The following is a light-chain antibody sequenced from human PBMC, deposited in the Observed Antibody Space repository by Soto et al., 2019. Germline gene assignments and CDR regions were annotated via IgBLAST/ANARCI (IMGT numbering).Light chain of an antibody. J-gene: IGKJ5*01. Sequence: DIQMTQSPSSLSASVGDRVTIXXRASQSISGYLNWYQQKPGKAPKVXIYAASSLQSGVPSRFSGSGSGTDFTLTISSLQPEDFATYYCQQSYSTSITFGQGTRLEIK. V-gene: IGKV1-39*01. CDR3: QQSYSTSIT. CDR2: AAS. CDR1: QSISGY.